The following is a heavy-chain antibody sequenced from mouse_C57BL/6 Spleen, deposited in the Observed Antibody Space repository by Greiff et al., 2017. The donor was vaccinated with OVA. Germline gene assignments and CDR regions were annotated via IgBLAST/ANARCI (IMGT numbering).Heavy chain of an antibody. CDR3: AMGDYDFFAY. CDR1: GYTFTSYW. V-gene: IGHV1-7*01. J-gene: IGHJ3*01. D-gene: IGHD2-4*01. CDR2: INPSSGYT. Sequence: QVHVKQSGAELAKPGASVKLSCKASGYTFTSYWMHWVKQRPGQGLEWIGYINPSSGYTKYNQKFKDKATLTADKSSSTAYMQLSSLTYEDSAVYYCAMGDYDFFAYWGQGTLVTVSA.